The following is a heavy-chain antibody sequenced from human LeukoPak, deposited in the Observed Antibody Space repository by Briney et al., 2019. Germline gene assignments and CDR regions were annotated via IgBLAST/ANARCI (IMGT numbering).Heavy chain of an antibody. V-gene: IGHV3-7*01. Sequence: GGSLRLSCAASGFSFSSYWMSWVRQAPGKGLEWVANIKHDGSDTFYVDSLKGRSTISRDNAKNSLYLQMNGLRAEDTALYYCARGVFSSGWYPDNFDCWGQGTLVTVSS. D-gene: IGHD6-19*01. CDR3: ARGVFSSGWYPDNFDC. CDR1: GFSFSSYW. J-gene: IGHJ4*02. CDR2: IKHDGSDT.